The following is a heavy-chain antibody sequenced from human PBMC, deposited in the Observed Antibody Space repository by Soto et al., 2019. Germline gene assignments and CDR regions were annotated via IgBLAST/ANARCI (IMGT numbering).Heavy chain of an antibody. V-gene: IGHV2-70*11. Sequence: ESGPTLVNPTQTLTLTCTFSGFSLSTSGMCVSWIRQPPGKALEWLARIDWDDDKYYSTSLKTRLTISKDTSKNQVVLTMTNIEPVDTATYYCARLKELSADYWGQGTLVTVSS. J-gene: IGHJ4*02. CDR2: IDWDDDK. CDR3: ARLKELSADY. D-gene: IGHD3-16*02. CDR1: GFSLSTSGMC.